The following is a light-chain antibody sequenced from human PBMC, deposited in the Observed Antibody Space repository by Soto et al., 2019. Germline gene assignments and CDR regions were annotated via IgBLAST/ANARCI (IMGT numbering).Light chain of an antibody. V-gene: IGKV1-39*01. J-gene: IGKJ2*02. CDR3: RQSYRTPCT. CDR2: AAS. Sequence: DIQMTQSPSSLSASVGDRVTITCRASQSISSYLNWYQQKPGKAPKLLIYAASSLQSGVPSRFSGSGSGTDLAHTISSLQPGDFATYDCRQSYRTPCTFGQGTKLAIK. CDR1: QSISSY.